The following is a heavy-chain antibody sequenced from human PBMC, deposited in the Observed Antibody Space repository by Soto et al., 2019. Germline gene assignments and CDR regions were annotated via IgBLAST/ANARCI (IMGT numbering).Heavy chain of an antibody. CDR3: LHIYNSGSTAYTPSAKSRVTRPADRSQNQFSLKLSSVTAADTAVYYCARGGATSLGYYYYGIHA. V-gene: IGHV4-30-2*01. CDR1: GGSISSGDYS. CDR2: IYHSGST. D-gene: IGHD2-2*01. J-gene: IGHJ6*02. Sequence: PSGTLSLPCAVSGGSISSGDYSWSWIRPPPGKGLEWLGYIYHSGSTSYNPSLKSRVTISVDTYQNQFSLKLSPVPATHTALYSVLHIYNSGSTAYTPSAKSRVTRPADRSQNQFSLKLSSVTAADTAVYYCARGGATSLGYYYYGIHARRRGTTVTASS.